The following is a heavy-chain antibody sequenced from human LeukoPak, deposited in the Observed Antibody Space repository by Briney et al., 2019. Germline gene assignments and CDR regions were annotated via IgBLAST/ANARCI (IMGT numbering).Heavy chain of an antibody. J-gene: IGHJ6*03. Sequence: GGSLRLSCAASGFTVSSNYMSWVRQAPGKGLEWVSVIYSGGSTYYADSVKGRFTISRDNSKNTLYLQMNSLRAEDTAVYYCASGGAGREGYYYYYYMDVWGKGTTVTISS. CDR2: IYSGGST. V-gene: IGHV3-53*01. CDR1: GFTVSSNY. D-gene: IGHD3-16*01. CDR3: ASGGAGREGYYYYYYMDV.